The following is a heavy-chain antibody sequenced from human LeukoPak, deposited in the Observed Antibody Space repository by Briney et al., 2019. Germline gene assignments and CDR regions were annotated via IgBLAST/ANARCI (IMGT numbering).Heavy chain of an antibody. D-gene: IGHD4-11*01. Sequence: SGGSLRLSCTASGFTFSDYAMSWVRQAPGKGLEGVGSIYYSGRNKYNPSLKSRVTISVDTSNTQFSLKLSSVTAADTAVYYCARDFTVTTRKRWFDPWGQGTLVTVSS. J-gene: IGHJ5*02. V-gene: IGHV4-39*07. CDR1: GFTFSDYA. CDR3: ARDFTVTTRKRWFDP. CDR2: IYYSGRN.